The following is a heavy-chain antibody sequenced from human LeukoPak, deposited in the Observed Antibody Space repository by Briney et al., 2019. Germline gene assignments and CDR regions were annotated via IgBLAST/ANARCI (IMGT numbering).Heavy chain of an antibody. CDR1: GFSFSNHG. J-gene: IGHJ4*02. D-gene: IGHD1-14*01. CDR2: IWDDGNNK. V-gene: IGHV3-33*01. Sequence: PGGSLRLSCAASGFSFSNHGMHWVRQAPGKRLECVAVIWDDGNNKRYANSVNGRFTISRDNSENTLYLQMNGLTAEDTAIYYCARDFNHAFDYWGQGILVTVSS. CDR3: ARDFNHAFDY.